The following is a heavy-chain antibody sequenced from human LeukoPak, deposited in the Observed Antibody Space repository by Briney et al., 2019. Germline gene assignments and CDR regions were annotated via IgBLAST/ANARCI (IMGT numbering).Heavy chain of an antibody. CDR1: GFTFSSYG. V-gene: IGHV3-23*01. CDR3: ARVGYSSGWYGGAFDI. J-gene: IGHJ3*02. D-gene: IGHD6-19*01. Sequence: GGTLRLSCAASGFTFSSYGMSWVRQAPGKGLEWVSAIGGSGGSTYYADSVKGRFTISRDNSKNTLYLQMNSLRAEDTAVYYCARVGYSSGWYGGAFDIWGQGTMVTVSS. CDR2: IGGSGGST.